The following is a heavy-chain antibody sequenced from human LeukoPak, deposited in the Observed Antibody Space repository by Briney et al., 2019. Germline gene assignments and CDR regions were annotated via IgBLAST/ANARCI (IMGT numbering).Heavy chain of an antibody. Sequence: GASVTVSFKSSGYTFIYYVSTCVRQAPGQGLEWMGWISAYNGNINYAQKLQGRVTMTTDTSTSTAYMELRSLRSVDTAVYYCARAPDYWGQGTLVTVSS. CDR3: ARAPDY. CDR2: ISAYNGNI. J-gene: IGHJ4*02. V-gene: IGHV1-18*01. CDR1: GYTFIYYV.